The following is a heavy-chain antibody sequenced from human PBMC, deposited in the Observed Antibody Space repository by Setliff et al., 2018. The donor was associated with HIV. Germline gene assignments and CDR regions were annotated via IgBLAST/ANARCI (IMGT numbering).Heavy chain of an antibody. CDR3: ARAGGGYFDY. J-gene: IGHJ4*02. D-gene: IGHD3-10*01. V-gene: IGHV4-61*01. Sequence: SETLSLTCSVSGGSVSSVNYYWSWIQQSPGKGLEWLGYIYYSGSTTYNPSLKSRVTISVDTSKNQFSLKLSSVTAADTAVYYCARAGGGYFDYWGQGTLVTVSS. CDR2: IYYSGST. CDR1: GGSVSSVNYY.